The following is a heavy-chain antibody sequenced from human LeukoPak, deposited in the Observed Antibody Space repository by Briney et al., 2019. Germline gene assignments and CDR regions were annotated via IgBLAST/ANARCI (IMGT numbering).Heavy chain of an antibody. CDR2: ISGSGGST. Sequence: GGSLRLSCAASGFTFSSYAMSWVRQAPGKGLEWVSAISGSGGSTYYADSAKGRFTISRDNSKNTLYLQMNSLRAEDTAVYYCAKDDYYDSSGYWWFDYWGQGTLVTVSS. J-gene: IGHJ4*02. CDR1: GFTFSSYA. V-gene: IGHV3-23*01. D-gene: IGHD3-22*01. CDR3: AKDDYYDSSGYWWFDY.